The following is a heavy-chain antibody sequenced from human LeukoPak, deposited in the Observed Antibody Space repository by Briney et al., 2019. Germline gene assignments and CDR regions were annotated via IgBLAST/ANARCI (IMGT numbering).Heavy chain of an antibody. V-gene: IGHV1-2*06. CDR2: INPNSGGT. CDR1: GYTFTGYY. CDR3: ARDLGLTMVRGVRPYNWFDP. J-gene: IGHJ5*02. Sequence: ASVKVSCKASGYTFTGYYMHWVRQAPGQGLEWMVRINPNSGGTNYAQKFQGRVTMTRDTSISTAYMELSRLRSDDTAVYYCARDLGLTMVRGVRPYNWFDPWGQGTLVTVSS. D-gene: IGHD3-10*01.